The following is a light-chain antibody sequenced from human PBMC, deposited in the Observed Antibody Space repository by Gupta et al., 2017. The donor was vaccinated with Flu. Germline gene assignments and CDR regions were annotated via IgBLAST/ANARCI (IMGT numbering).Light chain of an antibody. Sequence: QSVLTQPPSASGTPGQRVTISCSGSSSNIGSNYVYWYQQLPGTAPTLLIYRNNQRPSGVTARFSGSTSGTSAALAISGLRSEEEADDYCSAWDDSRSGFYVFGTGTKVTVL. CDR2: RNN. CDR1: SSNIGSNY. CDR3: SAWDDSRSGFYV. V-gene: IGLV1-47*01. J-gene: IGLJ1*01.